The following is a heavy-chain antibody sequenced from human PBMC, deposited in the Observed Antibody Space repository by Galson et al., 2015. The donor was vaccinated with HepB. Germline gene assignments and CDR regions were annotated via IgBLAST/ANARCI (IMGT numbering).Heavy chain of an antibody. CDR1: GYRFTNYG. CDR2: INAYNGNT. J-gene: IGHJ4*02. V-gene: IGHV1-18*01. CDR3: ARESVPGPWGDY. D-gene: IGHD6-19*01. Sequence: SVKVSCKASGYRFTNYGMTWVRQAPGQGLEWMGWINAYNGNTKYAQKFQGRVTTTTDTSTSTAYMELRSLRSDDTAVYYCARESVPGPWGDYWGQGTLVTVSS.